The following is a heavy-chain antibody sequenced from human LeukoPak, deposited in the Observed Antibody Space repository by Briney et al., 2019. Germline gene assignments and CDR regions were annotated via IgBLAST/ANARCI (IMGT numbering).Heavy chain of an antibody. V-gene: IGHV1-46*01. D-gene: IGHD2-2*01. Sequence: ASVKVSCKASGYTFTSYAMHWVRQAPGQGLEWMGIINPSGGSTSYAQKFQGRVTMTRDTSTSTVCMELSSLRSEDTAVYYCARVGCSSTSCQGHYYYYGMDVWGQGTTVTVSS. CDR2: INPSGGST. CDR1: GYTFTSYA. J-gene: IGHJ6*02. CDR3: ARVGCSSTSCQGHYYYYGMDV.